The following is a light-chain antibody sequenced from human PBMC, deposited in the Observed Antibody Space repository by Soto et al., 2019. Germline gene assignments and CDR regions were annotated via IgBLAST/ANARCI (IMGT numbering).Light chain of an antibody. J-gene: IGLJ1*01. V-gene: IGLV2-14*01. CDR2: DVS. CDR1: SSDVGGYNY. CDR3: SSDTSSSLFYV. Sequence: QSALTQPASVSGSPGQSITISCTGTSSDVGGYNYVSWYQQHPGKAPKLMIYDVSNRPSGVSNRFSGSKSGNTASLTISGLQAEDEADYYCSSDTSSSLFYVFGTGTKLTVL.